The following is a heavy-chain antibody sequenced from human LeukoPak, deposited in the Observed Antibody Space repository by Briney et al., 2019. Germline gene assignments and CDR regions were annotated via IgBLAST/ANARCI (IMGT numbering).Heavy chain of an antibody. D-gene: IGHD4-17*01. CDR3: ARISAYGDYYFDY. CDR2: IDWDDDK. Sequence: ESGPALVKPTQTLTLTCTFSGFSLITSGMCVSRIRQPPGKALEWLALIDWDDDKYYSTSLKTRLTISKDTFKNQVVLTMTNMDPVDTATYYCARISAYGDYYFDYWGQGTLVTVSS. J-gene: IGHJ4*02. V-gene: IGHV2-70*01. CDR1: GFSLITSGMC.